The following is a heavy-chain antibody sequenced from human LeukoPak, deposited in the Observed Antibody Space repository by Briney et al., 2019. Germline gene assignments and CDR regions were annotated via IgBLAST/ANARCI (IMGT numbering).Heavy chain of an antibody. V-gene: IGHV3-23*01. J-gene: IGHJ4*02. CDR3: AKDISTRWYSSTPLPGDY. CDR2: TTGSGGNT. Sequence: GGSLRLSCAASGFTFSSYAMTWVRKAPGRGLEWVSGTTGSGGNTYYADSVKGRFTISRDNSKNTLYLQMSSLRAEDTAIYYCAKDISTRWYSSTPLPGDYWGQGTLVTVSS. CDR1: GFTFSSYA. D-gene: IGHD6-13*01.